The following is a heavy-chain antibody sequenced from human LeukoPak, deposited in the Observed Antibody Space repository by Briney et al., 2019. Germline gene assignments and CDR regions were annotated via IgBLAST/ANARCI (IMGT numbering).Heavy chain of an antibody. J-gene: IGHJ4*02. CDR1: GFTFSDSF. CDR3: ARKYSGYEYFGY. Sequence: PGGSLRLSCAASGFTFSDSFMSWIRQAPGKGLEWVSSISTSSSYTDYADSVKGRFTISRDNAKNSLYLQMNSLRAEDTAVYYCARKYSGYEYFGYWGQGTLVTVSS. V-gene: IGHV3-11*03. D-gene: IGHD5-12*01. CDR2: ISTSSSYT.